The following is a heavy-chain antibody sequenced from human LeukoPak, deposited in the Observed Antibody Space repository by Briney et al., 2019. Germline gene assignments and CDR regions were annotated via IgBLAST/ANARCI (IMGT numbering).Heavy chain of an antibody. V-gene: IGHV4-59*01. J-gene: IGHJ4*02. CDR2: IYYSGST. Sequence: PSETLSLTCTVSGGSISSYYWSWIRQPPGKGLERIGYIYYSGSTNYNPSLKSRVTISVDTSKNQFSLKLSSVTAADTAVYYCARGAAAGRPPDYWGQGTLVTVSS. CDR3: ARGAAAGRPPDY. CDR1: GGSISSYY. D-gene: IGHD6-13*01.